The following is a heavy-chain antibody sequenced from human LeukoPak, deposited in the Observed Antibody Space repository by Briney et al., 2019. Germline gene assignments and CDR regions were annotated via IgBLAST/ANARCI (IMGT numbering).Heavy chain of an antibody. D-gene: IGHD3-9*01. CDR3: ARGYYDILTGDY. Sequence: GASVKVSCKASGYTFTSYDINWVRQATGQGLEWMGWMNPNSGNTGYAQKFQGRVTMTRNTSIGTAYMELSSLRSEDTGVYYCARGYYDILTGDYWGQGTLVTVSS. J-gene: IGHJ4*02. CDR1: GYTFTSYD. CDR2: MNPNSGNT. V-gene: IGHV1-8*01.